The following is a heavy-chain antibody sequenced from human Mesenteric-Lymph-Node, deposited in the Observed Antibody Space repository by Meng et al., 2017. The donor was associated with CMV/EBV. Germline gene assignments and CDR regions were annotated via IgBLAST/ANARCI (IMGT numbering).Heavy chain of an antibody. CDR3: ARDFYGRGFDH. V-gene: IGHV1-69*05. CDR1: EYKSRNYE. J-gene: IGHJ5*02. Sequence: ACKASEYKSRNYEVSWVRRDPGQGLDWVGGIVPIFNSPNHDPRFQGRVSISTDESTRTVYMDLSSLRSEDTAIYYCARDFYGRGFDHWGQGTLVTVSS. CDR2: IVPIFNSP. D-gene: IGHD2/OR15-2a*01.